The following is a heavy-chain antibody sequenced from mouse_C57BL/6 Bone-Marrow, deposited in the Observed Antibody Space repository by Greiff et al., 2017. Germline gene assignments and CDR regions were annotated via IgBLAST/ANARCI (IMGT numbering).Heavy chain of an antibody. Sequence: VQLQQSGAELARPGASVKLSCKASGYTFTSYGISWVKQRTGQGLEWIGEIYPRSGNTYYNEKFKGKATLTADKSSSTAYMALRSLTSEDSAVYFCARGTTVVAEGFAYWGQGTLVTVSA. CDR1: GYTFTSYG. CDR3: ARGTTVVAEGFAY. V-gene: IGHV1-81*01. D-gene: IGHD1-1*01. J-gene: IGHJ3*01. CDR2: IYPRSGNT.